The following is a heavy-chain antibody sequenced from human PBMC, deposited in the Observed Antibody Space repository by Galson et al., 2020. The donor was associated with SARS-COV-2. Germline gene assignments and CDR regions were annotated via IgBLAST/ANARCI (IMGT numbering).Heavy chain of an antibody. D-gene: IGHD5-18*01. CDR3: AKLQGPQIQVCFMDT. J-gene: IGHJ5*02. Sequence: GESPTISCAASGFTFSVYGMVWVRQSPGKGLESVSFISHDGAYTYYSDSVKGRFTISRDNSKNTLYLQMNSLRAEDTATYFCAKLQGPQIQVCFMDTWCQGALVTVSS. V-gene: IGHV3-23*01. CDR1: GFTFSVYG. CDR2: ISHDGAYT.